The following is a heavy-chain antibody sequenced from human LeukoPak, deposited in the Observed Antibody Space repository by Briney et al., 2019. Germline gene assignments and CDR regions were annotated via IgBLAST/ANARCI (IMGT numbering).Heavy chain of an antibody. V-gene: IGHV3-7*05. CDR3: ARTGGMDV. D-gene: IGHD3-10*01. Sequence: GGSLRLSCAASGFNFSMYWMTWVRQAPGKGLQWVANIKQDGSEKNYVDSVKGRLTISRDNAKNSLYLQMNSLRAEDTAVYYCARTGGMDVWGQGTTVTVSS. CDR2: IKQDGSEK. J-gene: IGHJ6*02. CDR1: GFNFSMYW.